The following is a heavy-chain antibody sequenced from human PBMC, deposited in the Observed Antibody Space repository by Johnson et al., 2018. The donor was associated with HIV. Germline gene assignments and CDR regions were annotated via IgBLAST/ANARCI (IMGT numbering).Heavy chain of an antibody. CDR2: IWYDGINK. CDR3: AKDRWVGVGDAFDI. D-gene: IGHD2-15*01. J-gene: IGHJ3*02. CDR1: GFSVSSNY. V-gene: IGHV3-33*06. Sequence: QEKLVESGGGLVQPGGSLRLSCSASGFSVSSNYMSWVRQAPGKGLEWVAVIWYDGINKYYADSVKGRFTISRDNSKNTLYLQMNSLRAEDTAVYYCAKDRWVGVGDAFDIWGQGTMVTVSS.